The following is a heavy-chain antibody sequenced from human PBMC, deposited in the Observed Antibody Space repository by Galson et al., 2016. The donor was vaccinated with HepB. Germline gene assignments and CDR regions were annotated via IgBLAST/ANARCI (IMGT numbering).Heavy chain of an antibody. Sequence: SETLSLTCDVYGGSPSSYYWSWIRQPPGKGLEWIGEITNSGTINYSPSLKSRVTISADTSKNQFSLKVSSVTAADTAMYYCARDKVETTGEFGPDYWGQGTLVTVS. CDR1: GGSPSSYY. V-gene: IGHV4-34*01. J-gene: IGHJ4*02. CDR3: ARDKVETTGEFGPDY. CDR2: ITNSGTI. D-gene: IGHD3-10*01.